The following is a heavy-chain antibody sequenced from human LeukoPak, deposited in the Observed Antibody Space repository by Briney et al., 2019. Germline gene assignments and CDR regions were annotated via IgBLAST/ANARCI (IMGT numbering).Heavy chain of an antibody. CDR1: GFTVSSNY. D-gene: IGHD3-3*01. CDR3: ARESSYYDFWSGSLSYGMDV. CDR2: IYSGGST. J-gene: IGHJ6*02. Sequence: GGSLRLSCAASGFTVSSNYMSWVRQAPGKGLEWVSVIYSGGSTYYADSVKGRFTISRDNAKNSLYLQMNSLRAEDTAVYYCARESSYYDFWSGSLSYGMDVWGQGTTVTVSS. V-gene: IGHV3-53*01.